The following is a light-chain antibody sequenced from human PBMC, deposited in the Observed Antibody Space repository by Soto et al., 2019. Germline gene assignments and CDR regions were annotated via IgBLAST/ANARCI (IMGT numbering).Light chain of an antibody. J-gene: IGKJ2*01. CDR2: WAS. CDR3: QQYFSSPPHT. CDR1: QTIFYSSINKNC. V-gene: IGKV4-1*01. Sequence: DVVMTQSPDSLAVSLGERATINCKSSQTIFYSSINKNCLAWYQQKPGQPPKLLISWASTRESGVRDRFSGSGSGTDFTLTISNLQAEDVAVYYCQQYFSSPPHTFGQGTKLDIK.